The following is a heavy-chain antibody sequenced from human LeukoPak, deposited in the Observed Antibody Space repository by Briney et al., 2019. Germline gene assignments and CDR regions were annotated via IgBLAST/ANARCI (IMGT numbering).Heavy chain of an antibody. Sequence: PSETLSLTCAVSGYSISSGYYWGWIRQPPGKGLEWIGSIYHSGSTYYNPSLKSRVTISVDTSKNQFSLKLSSVTAADTAVYYCARVVSAYSSSQGYYFDHWGQGTLVTVSS. D-gene: IGHD6-13*01. CDR2: IYHSGST. CDR1: GYSISSGYY. V-gene: IGHV4-38-2*01. CDR3: ARVVSAYSSSQGYYFDH. J-gene: IGHJ4*02.